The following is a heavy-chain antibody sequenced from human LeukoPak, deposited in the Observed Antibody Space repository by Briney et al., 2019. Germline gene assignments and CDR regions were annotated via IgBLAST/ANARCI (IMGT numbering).Heavy chain of an antibody. CDR2: INHSGST. D-gene: IGHD3-3*01. V-gene: IGHV4-34*01. CDR3: ARGEILRFLEWSRALNWFDP. CDR1: GGSFSGYY. J-gene: IGHJ5*02. Sequence: SETLSLTCAVYGGSFSGYYWSWIRQPPGKGLERIGEINHSGSTNYNPSLKSRVTISVDTSKNQFSLKLSSVTAADTAVYYCARGEILRFLEWSRALNWFDPWGQGTLVTVSS.